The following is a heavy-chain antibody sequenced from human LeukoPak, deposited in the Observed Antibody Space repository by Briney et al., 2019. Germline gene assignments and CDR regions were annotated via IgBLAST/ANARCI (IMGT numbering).Heavy chain of an antibody. CDR1: GFTFDDYA. Sequence: PGGSLRLSCAASGFTFDDYAMHWVRQAPGKGLEWVSGISWNSGSIGYADSVKGRFTISRDNAKNSLYLQMNSLRAEDTALYYCAKDKRSSGWDFDYWGQGTLVTVSS. V-gene: IGHV3-9*01. J-gene: IGHJ4*02. D-gene: IGHD6-19*01. CDR2: ISWNSGSI. CDR3: AKDKRSSGWDFDY.